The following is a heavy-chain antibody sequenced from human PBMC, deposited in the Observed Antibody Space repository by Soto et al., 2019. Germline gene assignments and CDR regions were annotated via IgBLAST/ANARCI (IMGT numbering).Heavy chain of an antibody. V-gene: IGHV1-2*02. J-gene: IGHJ4*02. D-gene: IGHD4-4*01. CDR1: GYTFSGYH. CDR2: INPISGGT. Sequence: ASVKVSCKASGYTFSGYHMHWVRQAPGQGLEWMGWINPISGGTNYAQEFQGRVSMTRATSISTAYMELSRLRSDDTAVYFCARNNFDYSEQQSPLNYYDYWGQGTLVTVSS. CDR3: ARNNFDYSEQQSPLNYYDY.